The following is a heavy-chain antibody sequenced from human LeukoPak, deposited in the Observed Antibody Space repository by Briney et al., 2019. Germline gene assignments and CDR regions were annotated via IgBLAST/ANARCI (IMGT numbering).Heavy chain of an antibody. D-gene: IGHD3-22*01. CDR2: ISRSSSYI. CDR3: ARDLGVYYYDSSGYIDY. CDR1: GFTFSSYS. Sequence: GGSLRLSCAASGFTFSSYSMNWVRQAPGKGLEWVSSISRSSSYIYYADSVKGRFTISRDNAKNSLYLQMNSLRAEDTAVYYCARDLGVYYYDSSGYIDYWGQGTLVTVSS. J-gene: IGHJ4*02. V-gene: IGHV3-21*01.